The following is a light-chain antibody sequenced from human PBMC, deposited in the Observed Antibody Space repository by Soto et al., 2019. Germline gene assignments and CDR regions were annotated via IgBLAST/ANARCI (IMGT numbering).Light chain of an antibody. Sequence: DIQMTQSPSSLSASVGDRVTITCRASQGIRDALGWYQQKPGKAPKRLIYAASSLQSGVPSRFSGSGAGTELTLTISRLQPEDFATYYCLQHNSYPQTFGQGTKVESK. J-gene: IGKJ1*01. CDR2: AAS. V-gene: IGKV1-17*01. CDR1: QGIRDA. CDR3: LQHNSYPQT.